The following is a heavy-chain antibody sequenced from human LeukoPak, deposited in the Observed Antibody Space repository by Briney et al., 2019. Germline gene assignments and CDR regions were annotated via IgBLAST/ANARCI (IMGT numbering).Heavy chain of an antibody. CDR2: IYYSGST. V-gene: IGHV4-61*01. CDR3: ARDLSSGWYPDAFDI. D-gene: IGHD6-19*01. CDR1: GDSITSSSYY. J-gene: IGHJ3*02. Sequence: SETLSLTCSVSGDSITSSSYYWSWIRQPPGKGLEWIGYIYYSGSTNYDPSLKSRVTISVDTSKNQFSLKLSSVTAADTAVYYCARDLSSGWYPDAFDIWGQGTMVTVSS.